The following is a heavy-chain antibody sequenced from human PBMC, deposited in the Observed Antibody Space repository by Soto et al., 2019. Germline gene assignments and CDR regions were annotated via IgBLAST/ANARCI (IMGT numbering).Heavy chain of an antibody. CDR1: GYSFTSYW. V-gene: IGHV5-10-1*01. CDR2: IDPSDSYT. D-gene: IGHD3-22*01. J-gene: IGHJ6*02. Sequence: GESLKISCKGSGYSFTSYWISWVRQMPGKGLEWMGRIDPSDSYTNYSPSFQGHVTISADKSISTAYLQWSSLKASDTAMYYCARHVSTLAPRDYYYYYGMDGCGQGTTVTVAS. CDR3: ARHVSTLAPRDYYYYYGMDG.